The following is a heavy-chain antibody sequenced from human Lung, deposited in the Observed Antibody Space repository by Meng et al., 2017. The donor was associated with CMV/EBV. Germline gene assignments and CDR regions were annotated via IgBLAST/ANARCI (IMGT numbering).Heavy chain of an antibody. J-gene: IGHJ4*02. V-gene: IGHV3-74*01. CDR2: IKSDDSSI. CDR1: GFTFSGYW. CDR3: ARDPPRPGYNLDS. Sequence: GGSLRLSCAASGFTFSGYWMHWVRQAPGKGLVWVSRIKSDDSSISYADSVKGRFTISRDNAKNTLYLQMNSLRDEDTAVYYCARDPPRPGYNLDSWGQGTLVTVSS. D-gene: IGHD5-18*01.